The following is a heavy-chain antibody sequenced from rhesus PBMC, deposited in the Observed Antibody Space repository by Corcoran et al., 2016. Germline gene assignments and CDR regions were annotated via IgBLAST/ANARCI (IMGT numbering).Heavy chain of an antibody. CDR1: GGSISSSY. V-gene: IGHV4-169*02. CDR2: IYGSGSST. Sequence: QLQLQESGPGLVKPSETLSVTCAVSGGSISSSYWSWIRQAPGKGLELMGYIYGSGSSTNYNPSLKSRVTLSIDTSKNQLSLKLSSVTAADTAVYYCASGGYGSYLTTDYFDYWGQGVLVTVSS. CDR3: ASGGYGSYLTTDYFDY. D-gene: IGHD4-4*01. J-gene: IGHJ4*01.